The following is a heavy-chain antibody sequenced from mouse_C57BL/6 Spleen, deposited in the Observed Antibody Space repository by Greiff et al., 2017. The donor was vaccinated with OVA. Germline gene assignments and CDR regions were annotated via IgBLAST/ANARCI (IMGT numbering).Heavy chain of an antibody. D-gene: IGHD2-4*01. CDR3: ARWSDYPDYYAMDY. Sequence: QVQLQQPGAELVMPGASVKLSCKASGYTFTSYWMHWVKQRPGQGLEWIGEIDPSDSYTNYNQKFKGKSTLTVDKSSSTAYMQLSSLTSEDSAVYYCARWSDYPDYYAMDYWGQGTSVTVSS. V-gene: IGHV1-69*01. CDR2: IDPSDSYT. J-gene: IGHJ4*01. CDR1: GYTFTSYW.